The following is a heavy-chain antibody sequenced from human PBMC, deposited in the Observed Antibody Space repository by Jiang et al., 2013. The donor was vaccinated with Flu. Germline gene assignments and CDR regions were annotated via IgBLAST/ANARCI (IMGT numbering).Heavy chain of an antibody. Sequence: LSCAASGFTFDDYAMHWVRQAPGKGLEWVSGISWNSGSIGYADSVKGRFTISRDNAKNSLYLQMNSLRAEDTALYYCAKSGYYDFWSGWVSYFDYWGQGTLVTVSS. D-gene: IGHD3-3*01. J-gene: IGHJ4*02. CDR1: GFTFDDYA. CDR2: ISWNSGSI. V-gene: IGHV3-9*01. CDR3: AKSGYYDFWSGWVSYFDY.